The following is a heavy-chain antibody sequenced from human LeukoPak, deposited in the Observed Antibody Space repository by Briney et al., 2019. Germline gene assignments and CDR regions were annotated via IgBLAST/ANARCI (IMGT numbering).Heavy chain of an antibody. CDR2: IYSGGST. CDR3: ARDATWSDGRGLDD. CDR1: GFTVSSNY. V-gene: IGHV3-53*01. Sequence: QPGGSLRLSCAASGFTVSSNYMSWVRQAPGKGLEWVSVIYSGGSTYYADPVKGRFAISRDNSKNTLYLQMNSLRAEDTAVYYCARDATWSDGRGLDDWGQGTLVTVSS. J-gene: IGHJ4*02. D-gene: IGHD1-1*01.